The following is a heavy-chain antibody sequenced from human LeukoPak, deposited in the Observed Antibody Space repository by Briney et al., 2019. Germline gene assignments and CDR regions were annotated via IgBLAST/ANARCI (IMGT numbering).Heavy chain of an antibody. D-gene: IGHD6-19*01. J-gene: IGHJ4*02. V-gene: IGHV1-46*01. CDR1: GYTFASHY. CDR2: INPSSGSP. CDR3: ARKYSYNSGGLDH. Sequence: ASVKVSCKASGYTFASHYMHWVRQAPGQGLEWMGVINPSSGSPTYAQKFQGRVNMTRDTSTSTFYMELSSLRSEDTAMYYCARKYSYNSGGLDHWGQGALVTVPS.